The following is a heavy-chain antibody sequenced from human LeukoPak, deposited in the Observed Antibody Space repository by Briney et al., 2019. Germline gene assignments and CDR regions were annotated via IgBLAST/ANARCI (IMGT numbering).Heavy chain of an antibody. CDR1: GGSISSSSYY. J-gene: IGHJ4*02. CDR2: IYYSGST. D-gene: IGHD1-7*01. CDR3: SRRTHARDY. Sequence: SETLSLTCTVSGGSISSSSYYWGWIRQPPGKGLEWIGSIYYSGSTYYNPSLKSRVTISVDTSKNQFSLKLSSVTAADTAVYYCSRRTHARDYWRQGTLVTVSS. V-gene: IGHV4-39*01.